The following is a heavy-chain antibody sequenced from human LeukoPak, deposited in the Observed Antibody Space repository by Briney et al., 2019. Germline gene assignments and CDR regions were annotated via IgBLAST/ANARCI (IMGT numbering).Heavy chain of an antibody. J-gene: IGHJ4*02. CDR2: ISSSSSYI. CDR1: GFTVSTNS. CDR3: ARDRRDY. V-gene: IGHV3-21*01. Sequence: GGSLRLSCTVSGFTVSTNSMSWVRQAPGKGLEWVSSISSSSSYIYYADSVKGRFTISRDNAKNSLYLQMNSLRAEDTAVYYCARDRRDYWGQGTLVTVSS.